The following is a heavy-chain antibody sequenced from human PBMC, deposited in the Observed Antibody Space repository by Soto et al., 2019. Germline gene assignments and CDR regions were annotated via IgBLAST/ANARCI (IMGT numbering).Heavy chain of an antibody. Sequence: QLVQSGAEVKKPGASVRVSCKTSGPTFIAYYINWVRQAPGQGREWMGWIDTKSGGTTYEQKFLGRVTMTRDTSINTANMDLTRLTSDDTSVYYCARVSVDVPEWGQGTLITVSS. J-gene: IGHJ4*02. CDR3: ARVSVDVPE. D-gene: IGHD5-12*01. CDR2: IDTKSGGT. V-gene: IGHV1-2*02. CDR1: GPTFIAYY.